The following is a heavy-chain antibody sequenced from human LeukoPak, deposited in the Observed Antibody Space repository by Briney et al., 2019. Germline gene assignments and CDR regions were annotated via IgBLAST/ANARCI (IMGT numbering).Heavy chain of an antibody. D-gene: IGHD6-19*01. J-gene: IGHJ4*02. CDR1: GFTFSNHA. CDR3: ARDHSGSGYFDY. CDR2: IYSGGST. Sequence: GGSLRLSCAASGFTFSNHAMSWVRQAPGKGLEWVSVIYSGGSTYYADSVKGRFTISRDNSKNTLYLQMNSLRAEDTAVYYCARDHSGSGYFDYWGQGTLVTVSS. V-gene: IGHV3-66*01.